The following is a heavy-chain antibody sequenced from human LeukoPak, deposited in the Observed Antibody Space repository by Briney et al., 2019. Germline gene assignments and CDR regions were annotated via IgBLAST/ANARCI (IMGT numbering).Heavy chain of an antibody. Sequence: GGSLRLSCAASGFTFSSYSMNWVRQAPGKGLEWVSGISWNSGSIGYADSVKGRFTISRDNAKNSLYLQMNSLRAEDTALYYCAKDGYCSGGSCHIADYYGMDVWGQGTTVTVSS. V-gene: IGHV3-9*01. CDR1: GFTFSSYS. CDR3: AKDGYCSGGSCHIADYYGMDV. J-gene: IGHJ6*02. CDR2: ISWNSGSI. D-gene: IGHD2-15*01.